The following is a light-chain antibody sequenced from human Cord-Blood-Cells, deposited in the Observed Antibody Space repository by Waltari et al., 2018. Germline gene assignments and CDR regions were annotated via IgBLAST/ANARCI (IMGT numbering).Light chain of an antibody. J-gene: IGKJ2*01. Sequence: DIVMTQSPDSLAVSLGERANIHCKSSQSVLYSSNNKTYLAWYQQKPGQPPKLLIYWASTRESGVPDRFSGSGSGTDFTLTISSLQAEDVAVYYCQQYYSTPHTFGQGTKLEIK. V-gene: IGKV4-1*01. CDR3: QQYYSTPHT. CDR2: WAS. CDR1: QSVLYSSNNKTY.